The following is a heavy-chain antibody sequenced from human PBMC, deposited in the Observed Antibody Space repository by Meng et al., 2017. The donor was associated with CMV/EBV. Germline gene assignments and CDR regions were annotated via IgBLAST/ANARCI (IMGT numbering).Heavy chain of an antibody. D-gene: IGHD2-2*02. J-gene: IGHJ5*02. CDR3: AGRRYKVLYSPGDCFDH. CDR1: GGAFSGYG. Sequence: GGAFSGYGWNWSGKQRGEGLEWIGEIKHSGSNNNDASRKSGVRISVDATKNQSSLKLRSVTAADTGVYYCAGRRYKVLYSPGDCFDHWGQGTLVTVSS. V-gene: IGHV4-34*01. CDR2: IKHSGSN.